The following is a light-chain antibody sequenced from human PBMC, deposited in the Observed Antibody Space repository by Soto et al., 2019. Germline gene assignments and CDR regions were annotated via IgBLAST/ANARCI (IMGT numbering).Light chain of an antibody. CDR3: QQRSNWPIT. CDR2: DAS. J-gene: IGKJ5*01. CDR1: QSVSKY. Sequence: EIVLTQSPATLSLSPGERVTLSCRTSQSVSKYSAWYQQKPGRAPRLLIYDASSRATGIPARFIGSGSGTDFTLTISSLEPEDFAIYYCQQRSNWPITFGQGTRLEIK. V-gene: IGKV3-11*01.